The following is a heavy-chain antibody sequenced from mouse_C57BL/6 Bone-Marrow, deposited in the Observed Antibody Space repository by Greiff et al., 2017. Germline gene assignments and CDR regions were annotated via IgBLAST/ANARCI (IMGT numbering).Heavy chain of an antibody. J-gene: IGHJ1*03. CDR2: IWSDGST. V-gene: IGHV2-6-1*01. CDR3: ARHGYGSSHWYFDV. Sequence: VKLMESGPGLVAPSQSLSITCTVSGFSLTSYGVHWVRQPPGKGLEWLVVIWSDGSTTYNSALKSRLSISKDNSKSQVFLKMNSLQTDDTAMYYCARHGYGSSHWYFDVWGTGTTVTVSS. D-gene: IGHD1-1*01. CDR1: GFSLTSYG.